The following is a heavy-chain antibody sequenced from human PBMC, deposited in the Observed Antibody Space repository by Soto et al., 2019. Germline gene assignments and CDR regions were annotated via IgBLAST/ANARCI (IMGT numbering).Heavy chain of an antibody. CDR3: ANDYGDLARPGEYFQH. CDR2: IIPIFGTA. Sequence: QVQLVQSGAEVKKPGSSVKVSCKASGGTFSSYAISWVRQAPGQGLEWMRGIIPIFGTANYAQKFQGRVTITADESTSTAYMELSSLRSEDTAVYYCANDYGDLARPGEYFQHWGQGTLVTVSS. D-gene: IGHD4-17*01. CDR1: GGTFSSYA. J-gene: IGHJ1*01. V-gene: IGHV1-69*01.